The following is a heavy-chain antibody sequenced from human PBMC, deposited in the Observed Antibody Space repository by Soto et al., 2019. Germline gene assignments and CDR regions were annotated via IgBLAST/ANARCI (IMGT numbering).Heavy chain of an antibody. J-gene: IGHJ4*02. D-gene: IGHD3-16*01. CDR3: AKDRRAGGNSAFYFDF. CDR2: ISATGGGT. CDR1: GXKFSNYA. V-gene: IGHV3-23*01. Sequence: GSLRLACAASGXKFSNYAMSWVRQAPGKGLEWVSLISATGGGTYYADSVKGRFNISRDNSHNTLYLQVHSLNAEQTAVDSCAKDRRAGGNSAFYFDFWGQGAQCTVS.